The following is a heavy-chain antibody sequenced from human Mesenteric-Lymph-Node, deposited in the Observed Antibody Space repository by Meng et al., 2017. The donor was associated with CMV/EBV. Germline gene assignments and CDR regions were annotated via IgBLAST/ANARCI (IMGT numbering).Heavy chain of an antibody. CDR2: MNPNSGNT. CDR3: ARASQYCRSTSCSYWFDP. CDR1: GYTFTSYD. J-gene: IGHJ5*02. Sequence: ASVKVSCKASGYTFTSYDINWVRQATGQGLEWMGWMNPNSGNTGYAQKFQGRVTITRNTSISTAYMELSSLRSEDTAVYYCARASQYCRSTSCSYWFDPWGQGTLVTVSS. V-gene: IGHV1-8*03. D-gene: IGHD2-2*01.